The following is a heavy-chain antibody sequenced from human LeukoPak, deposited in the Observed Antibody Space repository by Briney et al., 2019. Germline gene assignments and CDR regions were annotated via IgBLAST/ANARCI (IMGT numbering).Heavy chain of an antibody. J-gene: IGHJ4*02. CDR3: IREDGATPNRD. CDR2: VDRGEMT. Sequence: PSETLSLTCADSGFFISDGSFWGWIRQPPGKGPEWIGSVDRGEMTFYLPSHRSRVTISVDTSNNKVSLTLTSVTAADTAVYYCIREDGATPNRDWGQGTLVIVSS. D-gene: IGHD4/OR15-4a*01. CDR1: GFFISDGSF. V-gene: IGHV4-38-2*02.